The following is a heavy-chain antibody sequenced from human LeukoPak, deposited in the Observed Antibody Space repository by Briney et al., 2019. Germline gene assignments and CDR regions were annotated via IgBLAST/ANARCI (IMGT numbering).Heavy chain of an antibody. CDR3: AKREYSGSYYPRGAFDI. D-gene: IGHD1-26*01. J-gene: IGHJ3*02. CDR2: ISGSGGST. V-gene: IGHV3-23*01. CDR1: GFTFSSYA. Sequence: PGGSLRLSCAASGFTFSSYAMSWVRQAPGKGLEWVSAISGSGGSTYYADSVKGRFTISRDNSKNTLYLQMNSLRAEDTAVYYCAKREYSGSYYPRGAFDIWGRGTMVTVSS.